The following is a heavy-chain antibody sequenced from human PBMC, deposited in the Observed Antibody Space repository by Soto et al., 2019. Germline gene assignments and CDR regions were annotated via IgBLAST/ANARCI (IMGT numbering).Heavy chain of an antibody. Sequence: SETLSLTCAVSGGSISSGGYSWSWIRQPPGKGLEWIGYIYHSGSTYYNPSLKSRVTISVDRSKNQFSLKLSSVTAAGTAVYYCAGTYYGSGSYYKIFDYWGQGTLVTVSS. D-gene: IGHD3-10*01. CDR2: IYHSGST. J-gene: IGHJ4*02. V-gene: IGHV4-30-2*01. CDR1: GGSISSGGYS. CDR3: AGTYYGSGSYYKIFDY.